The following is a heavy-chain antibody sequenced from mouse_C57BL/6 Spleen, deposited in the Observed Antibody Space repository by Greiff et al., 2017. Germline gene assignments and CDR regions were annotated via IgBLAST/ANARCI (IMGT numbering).Heavy chain of an antibody. CDR3: AREEKGTLFDY. Sequence: EVMLVESGGGLVKPGGSLKLSCAASGFTFSDYGMHWVRQAPEKGLEWVAYISSGSSTIYYAATVKGRFTISRDNAKNTLFLQMTSLRSEDTAMYYCAREEKGTLFDYWGQGTTLTVSS. CDR2: ISSGSSTI. CDR1: GFTFSDYG. J-gene: IGHJ2*01. V-gene: IGHV5-17*01.